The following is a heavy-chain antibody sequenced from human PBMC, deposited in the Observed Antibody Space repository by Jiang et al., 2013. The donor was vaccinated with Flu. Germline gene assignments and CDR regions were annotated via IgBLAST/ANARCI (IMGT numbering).Heavy chain of an antibody. CDR3: ARSVCSGGSCYKFDY. CDR1: GDSISSYY. J-gene: IGHJ4*02. V-gene: IGHV4-4*09. CDR2: IDNSGKT. Sequence: ETLSLTCTVSGDSISSYYWSWIRQHPGKGLEWIGNIDNSGKTDYNASLKSRISISVDMSKNQLSLKVTSATAADTAIYYCARSVCSGGSCYKFDYWGQGTLVTVSS. D-gene: IGHD2-15*01.